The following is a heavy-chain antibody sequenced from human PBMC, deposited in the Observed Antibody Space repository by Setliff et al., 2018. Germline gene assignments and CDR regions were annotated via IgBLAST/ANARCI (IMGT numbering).Heavy chain of an antibody. V-gene: IGHV1-69*11. CDR3: ARDTRDRYDTSGHYLSLDS. CDR2: IIPILETT. Sequence: ASVKVSCKVSGGAFSNYGLSWVRQAPGQGLLWMGRIIPILETTNYAQNFQGRVSITADESTRTAYMELSSLTFEDTAVYYCARDTRDRYDTSGHYLSLDSWGQGTLVTVSS. CDR1: GGAFSNYG. D-gene: IGHD3-22*01. J-gene: IGHJ4*02.